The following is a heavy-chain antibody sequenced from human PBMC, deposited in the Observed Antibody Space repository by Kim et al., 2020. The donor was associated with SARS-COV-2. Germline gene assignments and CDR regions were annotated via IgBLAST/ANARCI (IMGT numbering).Heavy chain of an antibody. CDR3: AREGVAVTAVADF. Sequence: YYAASGKGRFTSSRDNPKSTLYLEMNSLRVDDTAVYYCAREGVAVTAVADFWGQGTLVTVAS. V-gene: IGHV3-11*01. J-gene: IGHJ4*02. D-gene: IGHD2-21*02.